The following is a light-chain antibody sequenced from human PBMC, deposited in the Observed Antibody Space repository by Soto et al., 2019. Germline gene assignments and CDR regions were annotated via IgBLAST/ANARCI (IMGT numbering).Light chain of an antibody. CDR2: SAS. V-gene: IGKV1-6*01. CDR3: LQDFTYPRT. J-gene: IGKJ1*01. CDR1: QGIRNE. Sequence: ALQMTQSPSSVSASVGDRVTITCRASQGIRNEFGWYQQKPGKAPKLLIYSASSLQSGVPSRFSGSGSDTDFILTISGLQPEDFATYFCLQDFTYPRTFGQGTKV.